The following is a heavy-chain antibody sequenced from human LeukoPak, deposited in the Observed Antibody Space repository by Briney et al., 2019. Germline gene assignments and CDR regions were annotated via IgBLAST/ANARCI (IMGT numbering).Heavy chain of an antibody. CDR2: IYYSGST. V-gene: IGHV4-59*11. J-gene: IGHJ4*02. D-gene: IGHD3-9*01. Sequence: ETLSLTCTVSGGSNSSHYWSWIRQPPGKGREWIGYIYYSGSTNYNPSLKSRVTISVDTSKNQFSLKLSSVTAADTAVYYCARSNYDILTGYYYFDYWGQGTLVTVSS. CDR3: ARSNYDILTGYYYFDY. CDR1: GGSNSSHY.